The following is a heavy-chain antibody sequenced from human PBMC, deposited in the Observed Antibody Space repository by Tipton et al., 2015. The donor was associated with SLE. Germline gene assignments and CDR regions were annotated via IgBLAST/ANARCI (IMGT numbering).Heavy chain of an antibody. CDR1: GGSIRSSNW. J-gene: IGHJ3*02. Sequence: TLSLTCAVSGGSIRSSNWWSWVRQPPGKGLEWIGEINHGGGTNYNPSLKSRVTISVDTSKNQFSLKLSSVTAADTAVYYCAQAHLWGSYRYASDIWGQGTMVTVSS. CDR2: INHGGGT. V-gene: IGHV4-4*02. D-gene: IGHD3-16*02. CDR3: AQAHLWGSYRYASDI.